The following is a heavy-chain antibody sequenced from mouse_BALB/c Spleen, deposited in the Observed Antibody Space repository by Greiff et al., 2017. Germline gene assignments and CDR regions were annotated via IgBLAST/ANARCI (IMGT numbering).Heavy chain of an antibody. Sequence: EVQLQQSGAELVKPGASVKLSCTASGFNIKDTYMHWVKQRPEQGLEWIGRIDPANGNTKYDPKFQGKATITADTSSNTAYLQLSSLTSEDTAVYYCASPYYGSSTGFAYWGQGTLVTVSA. CDR3: ASPYYGSSTGFAY. CDR2: IDPANGNT. D-gene: IGHD1-1*01. CDR1: GFNIKDTY. J-gene: IGHJ3*01. V-gene: IGHV14-3*02.